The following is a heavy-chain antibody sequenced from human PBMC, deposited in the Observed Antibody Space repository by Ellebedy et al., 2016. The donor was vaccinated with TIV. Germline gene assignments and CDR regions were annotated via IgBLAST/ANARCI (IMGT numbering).Heavy chain of an antibody. D-gene: IGHD6-19*01. CDR1: GYKFTDYW. J-gene: IGHJ4*02. Sequence: KVSCKASGYKFTDYWIGWVRQMPGKGLEWMGIIYPDDSDTRYSPSIQGHVTISSDKSISTAYLQWSTLKASDTAMYYCATFERYSSGRPPFDYWGQGTLVTVSS. CDR3: ATFERYSSGRPPFDY. CDR2: IYPDDSDT. V-gene: IGHV5-51*01.